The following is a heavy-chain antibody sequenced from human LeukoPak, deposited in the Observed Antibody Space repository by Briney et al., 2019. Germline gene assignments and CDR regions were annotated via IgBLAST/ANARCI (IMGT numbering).Heavy chain of an antibody. CDR1: GFTFSSYS. V-gene: IGHV3-21*04. J-gene: IGHJ4*02. CDR3: AKGRLRIAAAIDY. CDR2: ISSSSSYI. D-gene: IGHD6-13*01. Sequence: GGSLRLSCAASGFTFSSYSMNWVRQAPGKGLEWVSSISSSSSYIYYADSVKGRFTISRDNAKNSLYLQVNSLRAEDTALYYCAKGRLRIAAAIDYWGQGTLVTVSS.